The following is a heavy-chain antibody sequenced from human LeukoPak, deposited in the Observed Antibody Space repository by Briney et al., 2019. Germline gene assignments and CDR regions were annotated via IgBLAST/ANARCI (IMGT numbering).Heavy chain of an antibody. Sequence: PGGSLRLSCSASGFTFSRFGMHWVRQAPGQGLEWVAFILYDGSKKYYADSVKGRFTISRDNSKNTLYLQMNSLRAEDTAVYYCAKDPASSWLSRGDYWGQGTLVTVSS. CDR2: ILYDGSKK. D-gene: IGHD6-13*01. CDR1: GFTFSRFG. J-gene: IGHJ4*02. V-gene: IGHV3-30*02. CDR3: AKDPASSWLSRGDY.